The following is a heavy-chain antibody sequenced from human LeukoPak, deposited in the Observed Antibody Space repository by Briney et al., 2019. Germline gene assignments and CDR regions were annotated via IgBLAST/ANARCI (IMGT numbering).Heavy chain of an antibody. Sequence: PGGSLRLSCAASGFTFSSYAMSWVRQAPGKGLEWVSYISSSSSTIYYADSVKGRFTISRDNAKNSLYLQMNSLRAEDTAVYYCARDWYSSSWDYWGQGTLVTVSS. CDR3: ARDWYSSSWDY. CDR2: ISSSSSTI. D-gene: IGHD6-13*01. J-gene: IGHJ4*02. V-gene: IGHV3-48*01. CDR1: GFTFSSYA.